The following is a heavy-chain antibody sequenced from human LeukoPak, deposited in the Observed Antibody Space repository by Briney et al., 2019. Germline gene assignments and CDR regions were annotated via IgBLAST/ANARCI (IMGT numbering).Heavy chain of an antibody. Sequence: GGSLRLSCAASGFTFSSYAMHWVRQAPGKGLEWVAVISYDGSNKYYADSVKGRFTISRDNSKNTLYLQMNSLRAEDTAVYYCARTQGCSSTSCPDYWGQGTLVTVSS. J-gene: IGHJ4*02. CDR2: ISYDGSNK. CDR3: ARTQGCSSTSCPDY. CDR1: GFTFSSYA. D-gene: IGHD2-2*01. V-gene: IGHV3-30-3*01.